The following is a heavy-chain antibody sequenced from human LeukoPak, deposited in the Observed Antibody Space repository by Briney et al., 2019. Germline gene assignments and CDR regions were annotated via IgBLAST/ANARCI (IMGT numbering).Heavy chain of an antibody. D-gene: IGHD3-16*01. CDR1: GGSFSGYY. CDR3: ARAYFWVDY. V-gene: IGHV4-34*01. Sequence: SETLSLTCAVYGGSFSGYYWSWIRQPPGKGLEWIGEINHSGSTNYNPSLKSRVTISVDTSKNQFSLKLSSVTAADMAVYYCARAYFWVDYWGQGTLVTVSS. CDR2: INHSGST. J-gene: IGHJ4*02.